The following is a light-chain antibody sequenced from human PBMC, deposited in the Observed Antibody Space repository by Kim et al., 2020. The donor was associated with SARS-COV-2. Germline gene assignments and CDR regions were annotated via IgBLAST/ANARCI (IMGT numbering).Light chain of an antibody. V-gene: IGKV3-15*01. Sequence: VSPGERATLSRRASQRVSSNSAWYQKKTRETPRLLIYGATTRATGISARCRGSGSGTEYTLTISRVQAEDFVDYYCQRSNNWPRTFGEGTKVDIK. CDR2: GAT. J-gene: IGKJ1*01. CDR1: QRVSSN. CDR3: QRSNNWPRT.